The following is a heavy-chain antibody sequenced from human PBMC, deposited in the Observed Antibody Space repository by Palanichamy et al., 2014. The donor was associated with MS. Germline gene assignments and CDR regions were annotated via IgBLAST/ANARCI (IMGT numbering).Heavy chain of an antibody. J-gene: IGHJ6*02. D-gene: IGHD2-15*01. Sequence: VQLVEFGGGLVQPGRSLRLSCAVSGFSLGDYVMHWVRQAPGKGLEWVSGISYDSGSVGYADSVKGRFTVSRDNAKNFLYLQMNGLRAEDTALYYCAKDKGTGRDHPHYNGMDVWGQGTTVTVSS. V-gene: IGHV3-9*01. CDR3: AKDKGTGRDHPHYNGMDV. CDR1: GFSLGDYV. CDR2: ISYDSGSV.